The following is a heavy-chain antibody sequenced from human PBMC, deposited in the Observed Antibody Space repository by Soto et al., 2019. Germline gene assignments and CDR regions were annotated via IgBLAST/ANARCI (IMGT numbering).Heavy chain of an antibody. CDR1: GFTFNNDA. J-gene: IGHJ4*02. V-gene: IGHV3-23*01. Sequence: PGGSLILSWAASGFTFNNDAMNWVRQAPGKGLEWVATISATGGSTYYADSVKGRFTISRDNSKNTLYLQMNGLRVEDTAVYYCAKDQTQHNNGWYYFDYWGQGTLVTVSS. CDR3: AKDQTQHNNGWYYFDY. CDR2: ISATGGST. D-gene: IGHD6-19*01.